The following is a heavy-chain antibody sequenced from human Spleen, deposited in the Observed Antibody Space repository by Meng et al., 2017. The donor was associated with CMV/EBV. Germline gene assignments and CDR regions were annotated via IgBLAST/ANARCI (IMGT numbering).Heavy chain of an antibody. Sequence: SVKVSCKASGGTFSSYAISWVRQAPGQGLEWMGGIIPIFGTANYAQKFQGRVTITTDESTSTAYMELSSLRSEDTAVYYCARGAYYDFWSGYGFGNWFDPWGQGTLVTVSS. CDR1: GGTFSSYA. CDR2: IIPIFGTA. V-gene: IGHV1-69*05. CDR3: ARGAYYDFWSGYGFGNWFDP. J-gene: IGHJ5*02. D-gene: IGHD3-3*01.